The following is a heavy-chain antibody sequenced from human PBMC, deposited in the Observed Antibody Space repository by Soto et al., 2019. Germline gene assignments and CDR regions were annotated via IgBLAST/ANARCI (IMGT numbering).Heavy chain of an antibody. CDR1: GFTFSNSA. CDR2: ISFDGNNK. V-gene: IGHV3-30-3*01. CDR3: ARDRVLAGIGEVXY. D-gene: IGHD6-19*01. J-gene: IGHJ4*02. Sequence: PGGSLRLSCAASGFTFSNSAMHWVRQAPGKGLEWVAVISFDGNNKYYVDSVKGRFTISRDNSXXXXXXXXXXXXXXXXXVYYCARDRVLAGIGEVXYWGXG.